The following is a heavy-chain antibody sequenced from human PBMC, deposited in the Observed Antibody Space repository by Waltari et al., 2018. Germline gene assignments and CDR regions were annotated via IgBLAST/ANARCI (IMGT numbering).Heavy chain of an antibody. CDR3: ARRDYVLRYQASGAFDI. CDR2: IMLGFGTA. V-gene: IGHV1-69*01. Sequence: QVQLVQSGAEVKKPGSSVTVSCKASGGTFSSYAISWVRQAPGQGLEWMGGIMLGFGTANYAPTLQGGSTITAAELTSTAYRERSSLRSEDTAGYYWARRDYVLRYQASGAFDIWGQGTMVTVSS. D-gene: IGHD3-16*01. CDR1: GGTFSSYA. J-gene: IGHJ3*02.